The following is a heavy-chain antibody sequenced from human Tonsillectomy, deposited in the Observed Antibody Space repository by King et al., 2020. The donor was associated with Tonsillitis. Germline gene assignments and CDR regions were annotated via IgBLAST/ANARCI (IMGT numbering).Heavy chain of an antibody. CDR3: ARGGSHYGLDV. CDR1: GGSISSDGYF. CDR2: IYFRGYT. J-gene: IGHJ6*02. D-gene: IGHD1-26*01. V-gene: IGHV4-31*03. Sequence: QLQESGPGLVKPSQTLSLTCTVSGGSISSDGYFWSWIRQHPGKGLEWIGYIYFRGYTYYNPSRKSRVINSVDTAKHQFSLKLNSVTAAATAVYYCARGGSHYGLDVWGQGTTVIVSS.